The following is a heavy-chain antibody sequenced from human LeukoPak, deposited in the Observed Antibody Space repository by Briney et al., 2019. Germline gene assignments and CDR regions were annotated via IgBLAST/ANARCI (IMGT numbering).Heavy chain of an antibody. Sequence: GSSVKVSCKASGGTFSSYAISWVRQAPRQGLEWMGRIIPIFGTANYAQKFQGRVTITTDESTSTAYMELSRLRSEDTAVYYCAGTDMVRGVPLYYFDYWGQGTLVTVSS. CDR2: IIPIFGTA. CDR3: AGTDMVRGVPLYYFDY. CDR1: GGTFSSYA. D-gene: IGHD3-10*01. J-gene: IGHJ4*02. V-gene: IGHV1-69*05.